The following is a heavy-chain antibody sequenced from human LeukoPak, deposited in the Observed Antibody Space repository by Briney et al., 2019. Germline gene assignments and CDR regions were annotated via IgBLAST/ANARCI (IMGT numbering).Heavy chain of an antibody. J-gene: IGHJ6*04. V-gene: IGHV3-21*01. CDR3: AREGYYGSGSYGNYYGMDV. D-gene: IGHD3-10*01. CDR1: GFTFSSYS. CDR2: ISSSSSYI. Sequence: PGGSLRLSCAAPGFTFSSYSMNWVRQALGKGLEWVSSISSSSSYIYYADSVKGRFTISRDNAKNSLYLQMNSLRAEDTAVYYCAREGYYGSGSYGNYYGMDVWGKGTTVTVSS.